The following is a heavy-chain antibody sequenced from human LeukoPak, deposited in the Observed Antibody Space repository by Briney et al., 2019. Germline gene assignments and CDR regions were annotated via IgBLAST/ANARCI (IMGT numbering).Heavy chain of an antibody. J-gene: IGHJ4*02. D-gene: IGHD2-8*01. Sequence: SETLSLTCTVSGGSIMSYYWTWIRQPAGKGLEWIGRIYTSGSTNYNPSLKSRVTMSVGTSKNQFSLKLSSVTAADTAVYYCASYLYAAFDYWGQGTLVTVSS. CDR3: ASYLYAAFDY. CDR1: GGSIMSYY. CDR2: IYTSGST. V-gene: IGHV4-4*07.